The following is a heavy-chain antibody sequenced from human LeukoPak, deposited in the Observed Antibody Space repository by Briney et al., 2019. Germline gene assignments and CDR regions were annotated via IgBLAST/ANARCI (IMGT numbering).Heavy chain of an antibody. CDR1: GFTFSSYS. CDR2: ISSSSSYI. Sequence: GGSLRLSCAASGFTFSSYSMNWVRQAPGKGLEWVSSISSSSSYIYYADPVKGRFTISRDNAKNSLYLQMNSLRAEDTAVYYCARDRRVRGVTNFDYWGQGTLVTVSS. V-gene: IGHV3-21*01. CDR3: ARDRRVRGVTNFDY. J-gene: IGHJ4*02. D-gene: IGHD3-10*01.